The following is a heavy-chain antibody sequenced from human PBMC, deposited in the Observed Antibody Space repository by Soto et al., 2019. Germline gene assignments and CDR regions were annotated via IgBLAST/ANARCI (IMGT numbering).Heavy chain of an antibody. CDR3: ARDSRLGFPDY. V-gene: IGHV4-31*03. CDR2: IYFSGDA. D-gene: IGHD3-16*01. CDR1: GGSVSSSSYS. Sequence: SETLSLTCTVSGGSVSSSSYSWSWIRQRPGKGLEWIGYIYFSGDAYYNPFLKSRVAISVDTSKNQFSLKLNSVTAADTAVYYCARDSRLGFPDYWGQGTLVTVSS. J-gene: IGHJ4*02.